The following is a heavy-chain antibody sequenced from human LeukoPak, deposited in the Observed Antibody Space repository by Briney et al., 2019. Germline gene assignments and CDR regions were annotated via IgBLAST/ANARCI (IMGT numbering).Heavy chain of an antibody. CDR1: GFTFDDYA. J-gene: IGHJ6*03. CDR2: ISWNSGNI. V-gene: IGHV3-9*01. D-gene: IGHD1-14*01. CDR3: AKDKATDYYYYMDV. Sequence: PGGSLRLSCAASGFTFDDYAMHWVRQAPGKGLEWVSGISWNSGNIGYADSVKGRFTISRDNAKNSLYLQMNSLRAEDTALYYCAKDKATDYYYYMDVWGKGTTVTISS.